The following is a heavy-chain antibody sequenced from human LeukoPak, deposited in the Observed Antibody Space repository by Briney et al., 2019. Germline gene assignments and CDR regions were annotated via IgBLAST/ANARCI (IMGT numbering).Heavy chain of an antibody. Sequence: PSETLSLTCAVYGGSFSGYYWSWIRQPPGKGLEWIGEINHSGSTNYNPSLKSRVTISVDTSKNQFSLKLSSVTAADTAVYYCARHPLYCSGGSCYSPAFDIWGQGTMVTVSS. V-gene: IGHV4-34*01. J-gene: IGHJ3*02. CDR3: ARHPLYCSGGSCYSPAFDI. CDR2: INHSGST. D-gene: IGHD2-15*01. CDR1: GGSFSGYY.